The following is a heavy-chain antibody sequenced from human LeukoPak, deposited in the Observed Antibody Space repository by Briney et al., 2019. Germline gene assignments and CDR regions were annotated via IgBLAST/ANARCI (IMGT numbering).Heavy chain of an antibody. CDR3: ARAVYYYYMDV. J-gene: IGHJ6*03. Sequence: PSETLSLTCTVSGYSISSGYYWGWIRQPPGKGLEWIGSIYHSGSTNYNPSLKSRVTISVDTSKNQFSLKLSSVTAADTAVYYCARAVYYYYMDVWGKGTTVTVSS. CDR1: GYSISSGYY. CDR2: IYHSGST. D-gene: IGHD4-17*01. V-gene: IGHV4-38-2*02.